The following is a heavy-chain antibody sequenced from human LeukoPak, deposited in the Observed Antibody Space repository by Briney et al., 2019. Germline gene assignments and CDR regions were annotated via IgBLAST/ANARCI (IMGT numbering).Heavy chain of an antibody. Sequence: ASVKVSCKASGYTFTSYYMHWVRQAPGQGLEWMGQVSPSGATTYAQKFRGRVIMTRDTSKSTLNMELSDLTSEDTAVYHCAKDSGAYGPDYWGQGSLLTVSS. CDR1: GYTFTSYY. CDR3: AKDSGAYGPDY. D-gene: IGHD4-17*01. V-gene: IGHV1-46*01. CDR2: VSPSGAT. J-gene: IGHJ4*02.